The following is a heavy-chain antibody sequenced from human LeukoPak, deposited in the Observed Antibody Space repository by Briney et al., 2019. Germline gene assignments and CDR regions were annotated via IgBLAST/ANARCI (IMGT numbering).Heavy chain of an antibody. CDR2: ISWNSGSI. V-gene: IGHV3-9*01. D-gene: IGHD1-26*01. CDR1: GFTFDDYA. Sequence: GGSLRLSCAASGFTFDDYAMHWVRQAPGKGLEWVSGISWNSGSIGYADSVKGRFTISRDNAKNSLYLQMNSLRAEDTALYYCTTDLTGKWELWGYWGQGTLVTVPS. CDR3: TTDLTGKWELWGY. J-gene: IGHJ4*02.